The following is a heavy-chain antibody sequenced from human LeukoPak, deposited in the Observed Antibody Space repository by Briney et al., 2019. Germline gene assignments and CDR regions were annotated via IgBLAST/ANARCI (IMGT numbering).Heavy chain of an antibody. CDR3: ARDWDADYGGNT. V-gene: IGHV3-7*05. Sequence: GGSLRLSCAASGSTFSGYWMSWVRQAPGKGLEWVANIKQDGSEKYYLDSVKGRFTISRDNARNSLYLQMNSLRAEDTAVYYCARDWDADYGGNTWGQGTLVTVSS. J-gene: IGHJ5*02. CDR2: IKQDGSEK. D-gene: IGHD4-23*01. CDR1: GSTFSGYW.